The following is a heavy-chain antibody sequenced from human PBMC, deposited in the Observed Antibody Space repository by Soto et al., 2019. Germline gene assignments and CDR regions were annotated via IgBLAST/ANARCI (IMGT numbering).Heavy chain of an antibody. Sequence: QVQLVQSGAEVKKPGSSVKVSCKASGGTFSTYTIIWVRQAPGQGLEWMGRILPMLDITNSAQRFQGRVTITADKSTSTAYLELSSLRSEDTAVYYCTLGSLSAETFEIWGRGTMVTVSS. CDR3: TLGSLSAETFEI. CDR1: GGTFSTYT. V-gene: IGHV1-69*02. CDR2: ILPMLDIT. J-gene: IGHJ3*02. D-gene: IGHD6-6*01.